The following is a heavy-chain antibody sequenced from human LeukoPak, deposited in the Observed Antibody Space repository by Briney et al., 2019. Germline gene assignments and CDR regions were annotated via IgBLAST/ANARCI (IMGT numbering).Heavy chain of an antibody. Sequence: GGSLRLSCAASGFTFSSYGIHWVRQAPGKGLEWLALIWYDGSSKYYADSVKGRFTISRDNSKNTLYLQMNSLRAEDTAVYYCARDRSYDFWSGYYTPDYWGQGTLVTVSS. J-gene: IGHJ4*02. D-gene: IGHD3-3*01. CDR1: GFTFSSYG. CDR3: ARDRSYDFWSGYYTPDY. CDR2: IWYDGSSK. V-gene: IGHV3-33*01.